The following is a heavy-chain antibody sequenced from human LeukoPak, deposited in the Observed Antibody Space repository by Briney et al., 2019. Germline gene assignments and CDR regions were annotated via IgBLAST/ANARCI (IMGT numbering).Heavy chain of an antibody. D-gene: IGHD4/OR15-4a*01. V-gene: IGHV4-59*08. CDR3: ARGTPKPVTMSRAFDI. J-gene: IGHJ3*02. CDR2: MFNSGST. CDR1: GGSISSYF. Sequence: PETLSLTCTVSGGSISSYFWSWIRQPPGKGLEWIGCMFNSGSTTYTPSLKSRVIIPVDTSKNQFSLNLSSVTAADTAVYYCARGTPKPVTMSRAFDIWGRGKMVTVSS.